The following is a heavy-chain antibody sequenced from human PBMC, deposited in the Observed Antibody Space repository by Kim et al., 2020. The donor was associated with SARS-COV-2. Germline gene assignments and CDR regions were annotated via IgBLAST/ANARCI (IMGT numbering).Heavy chain of an antibody. J-gene: IGHJ6*02. V-gene: IGHV4-39*01. D-gene: IGHD3-3*01. CDR1: GGSISSSSYY. Sequence: SETLSLTCTVSGGSISSSSYYWGWIRQPPGKGLEWIGSIYYSGSTYYNPSLKSRVTISVDTSKNQFSLKLSSVTAADTAVYYCASTTQRITIFGVVINHYYYYYGMDVWGQGTTVTVSS. CDR3: ASTTQRITIFGVVINHYYYYYGMDV. CDR2: IYYSGST.